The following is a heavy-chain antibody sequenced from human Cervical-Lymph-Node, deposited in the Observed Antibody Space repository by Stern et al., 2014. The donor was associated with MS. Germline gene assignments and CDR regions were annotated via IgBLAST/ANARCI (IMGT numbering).Heavy chain of an antibody. CDR2: VDPGDSDT. CDR1: GYSFTSYW. V-gene: IGHV5-51*03. CDR3: ARTRYSSSWYTFDP. D-gene: IGHD6-13*01. J-gene: IGHJ5*02. Sequence: EVQLVESGAEVKKPGESLKISCTGSGYSFTSYWIAWVRHMPGKGLEWMGIVDPGDSDTRYSPSFQGQVSTSADKSTSTAYLQWSSLKASDTAMYYCARTRYSSSWYTFDPWGQGTLVTVSS.